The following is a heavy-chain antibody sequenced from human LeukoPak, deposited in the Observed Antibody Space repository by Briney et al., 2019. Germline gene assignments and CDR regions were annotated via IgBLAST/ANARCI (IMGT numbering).Heavy chain of an antibody. Sequence: SETLSLTCTVSDGSISIYYWNWIRQPPGKGLEWIGYIYNSGGSTIYNPSLQSRVTISVDMSKNQFSLRLSSVTAADTAVYFCVRDRELTYWGQGTLVTVSS. CDR2: IYNSGGST. J-gene: IGHJ4*02. CDR1: DGSISIYY. CDR3: VRDRELTY. D-gene: IGHD3-10*01. V-gene: IGHV4-59*01.